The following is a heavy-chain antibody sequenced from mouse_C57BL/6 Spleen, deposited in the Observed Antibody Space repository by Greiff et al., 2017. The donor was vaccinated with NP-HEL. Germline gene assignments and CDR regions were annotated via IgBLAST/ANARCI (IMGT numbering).Heavy chain of an antibody. CDR2: IYPGDGDT. V-gene: IGHV1-80*01. CDR3: ARENDHVLYYYAMDY. Sequence: VQLQQSGAELVKPGASVKISCKASGYAFSSYWMNWVKQRPGKGLEWIGQIYPGDGDTNYNGKFKGKATLTADKSSSTAYMQLSSLTSEDSAVYFCARENDHVLYYYAMDYWGQGTSVTVSS. CDR1: GYAFSSYW. J-gene: IGHJ4*01.